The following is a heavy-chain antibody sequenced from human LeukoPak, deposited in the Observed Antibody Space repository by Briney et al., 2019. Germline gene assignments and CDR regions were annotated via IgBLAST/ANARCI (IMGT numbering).Heavy chain of an antibody. CDR2: IRSSGSPI. V-gene: IGHV3-48*02. Sequence: GGSLRLSCAASGFTFSSYSMNWVRQAPGKGLEWVAYIRSSGSPIYYADSVKGRFTVSRDNAKNSLYLQMNSLRDEDTAVYYCVRDPDALDFWGQGTPVTVS. CDR3: VRDPDALDF. J-gene: IGHJ4*02. CDR1: GFTFSSYS.